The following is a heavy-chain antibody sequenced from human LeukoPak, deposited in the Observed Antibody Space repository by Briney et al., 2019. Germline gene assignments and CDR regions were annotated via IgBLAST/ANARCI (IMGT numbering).Heavy chain of an antibody. CDR3: AKGTMIVVVGAFDI. J-gene: IGHJ3*02. D-gene: IGHD3-22*01. Sequence: GGSLRLSCAASGFTFSSYGMHWVRQAPGKGLEWVAFIRYDGSNKYYADSVKGRFTISRDNSKNTLYLQMNSLRAEDTAVYYCAKGTMIVVVGAFDIWGQGTMVTVSS. CDR2: IRYDGSNK. V-gene: IGHV3-30*02. CDR1: GFTFSSYG.